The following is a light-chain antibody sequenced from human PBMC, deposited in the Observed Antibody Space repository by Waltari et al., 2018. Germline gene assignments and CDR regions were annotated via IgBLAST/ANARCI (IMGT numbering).Light chain of an antibody. J-gene: IGKJ1*01. Sequence: EIVMTQSPATLSVSPGERATLSCRASQSINSNVAWYQQTPGQAPRLLIYGASARATGLPGRFSGSGSGTEFTVTISSLQSDDVGVYYCQQYNNWPRTFGQGTKVEI. CDR1: QSINSN. CDR3: QQYNNWPRT. CDR2: GAS. V-gene: IGKV3-15*01.